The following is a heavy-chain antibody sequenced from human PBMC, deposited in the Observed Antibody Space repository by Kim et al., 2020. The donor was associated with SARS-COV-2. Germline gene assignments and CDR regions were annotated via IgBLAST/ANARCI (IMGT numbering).Heavy chain of an antibody. J-gene: IGHJ4*02. CDR2: IKSKGGGGTT. D-gene: IGHD3-16*01. Sequence: GGSLRLSCEAPGFTFNDAWMSWVRQAPGKGLEWVGRIKSKGGGGTTEYAAPVKGRFTISRDDSTNTVFLQMNSLKTDDTAVYQCVWDGQRYIADWGQGTLVTVSS. CDR1: GFTFNDAW. CDR3: VWDGQRYIAD. V-gene: IGHV3-15*01.